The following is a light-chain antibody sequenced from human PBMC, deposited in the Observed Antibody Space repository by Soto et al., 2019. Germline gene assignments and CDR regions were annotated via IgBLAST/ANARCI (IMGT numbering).Light chain of an antibody. CDR3: QSYDSSLSGWKV. J-gene: IGLJ2*01. CDR1: SSYIGAGYD. CDR2: GNS. Sequence: QSVLTQPPSVSGAPGQRVTISCIESSSYIGAGYDVHWYQQLPGTAPKLLIYGNSNRPSGVPDRFSGSKSGTSASLAITGLQAEDEADYYCQSYDSSLSGWKVFGGGTKLTVL. V-gene: IGLV1-40*01.